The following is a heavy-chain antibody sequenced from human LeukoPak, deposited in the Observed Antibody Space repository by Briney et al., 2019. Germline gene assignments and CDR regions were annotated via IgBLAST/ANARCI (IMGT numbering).Heavy chain of an antibody. CDR3: AREGRDGYNRNLDY. CDR2: INTNTGNP. V-gene: IGHV7-4-1*02. Sequence: ASVKVSCKASGYTFTSYAMNWVRQAPGQELEWMGWINTNTGNPTYAQGFTGRFVFSLDTSVSTAYLQISSLKAEDTAVYYCAREGRDGYNRNLDYWGQGTLVTVSS. J-gene: IGHJ4*02. CDR1: GYTFTSYA. D-gene: IGHD5-24*01.